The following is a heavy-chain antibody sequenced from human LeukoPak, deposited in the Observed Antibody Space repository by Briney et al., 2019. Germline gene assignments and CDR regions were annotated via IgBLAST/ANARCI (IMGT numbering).Heavy chain of an antibody. J-gene: IGHJ3*02. CDR1: GFTFDDYG. CDR2: INWNGGST. CDR3: ARDPDYYDSSGYGRVPWAFDI. D-gene: IGHD3-22*01. Sequence: PGGSLRLSCAASGFTFDDYGMSWVRQAPGKGLEWVSGINWNGGSTGYADSVKGRFTISRDNAKNSLYLQMNSLRAEDTALYYCARDPDYYDSSGYGRVPWAFDIWGQGTMVTVSS. V-gene: IGHV3-20*04.